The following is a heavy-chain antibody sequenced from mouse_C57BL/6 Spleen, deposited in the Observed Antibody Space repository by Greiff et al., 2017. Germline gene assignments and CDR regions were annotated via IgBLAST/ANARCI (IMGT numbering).Heavy chain of an antibody. CDR2: IYPSDSYT. D-gene: IGHD2-3*01. J-gene: IGHJ2*01. CDR3: ARGDDGYPDY. V-gene: IGHV1-69*01. Sequence: QVQLQQPGAELVMPGASVKLSCKASGYTFTSYWMHWVKQRPGQGLEWIGEIYPSDSYTNYNQKFKGKSTLTVDKSSSTAYMQLSSLTSEDSAVYYCARGDDGYPDYWGQGTTLTVSS. CDR1: GYTFTSYW.